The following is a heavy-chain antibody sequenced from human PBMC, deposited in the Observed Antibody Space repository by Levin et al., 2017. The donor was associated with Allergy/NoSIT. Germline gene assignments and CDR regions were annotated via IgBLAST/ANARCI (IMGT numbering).Heavy chain of an antibody. CDR3: ARARSWAFDI. J-gene: IGHJ3*02. CDR2: IYSDGST. CDR1: GFTVSSNY. V-gene: IGHV3-53*01. Sequence: GGSLRLSCAASGFTVSSNYMTWVRQAPGKGLEWVSIIYSDGSTYYADSVKGRFTISRDNSKNTLYFQMNSLRAEDTAVYYCARARSWAFDIWGQGTMVTVSS.